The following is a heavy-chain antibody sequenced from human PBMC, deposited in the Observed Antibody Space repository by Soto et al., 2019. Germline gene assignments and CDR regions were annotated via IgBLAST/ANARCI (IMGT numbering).Heavy chain of an antibody. CDR2: IYYTGST. Sequence: QVQLQESGPGLVKPSQTLSLTCTVSGDSISSGSYYWSWIRQHPGKGLEWIGYIYYTGSTYYNPSLKSRVTMSLDTSKNQFSLKLNSVTAADTAVYYCARVKKLLSVGELSPHYFDNWGQGTLVTVSS. D-gene: IGHD3-10*01. J-gene: IGHJ4*02. V-gene: IGHV4-31*03. CDR1: GDSISSGSYY. CDR3: ARVKKLLSVGELSPHYFDN.